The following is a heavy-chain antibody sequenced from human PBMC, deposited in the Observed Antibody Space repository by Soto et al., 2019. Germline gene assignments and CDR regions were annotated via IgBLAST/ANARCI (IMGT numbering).Heavy chain of an antibody. V-gene: IGHV4-34*01. CDR3: ARDQNGSGNYYTRYFDY. CDR1: GGSFSGYY. D-gene: IGHD3-10*01. J-gene: IGHJ4*02. Sequence: SXTLSLTCAVYGGSFSGYYWSWIRQPPGKGLEWIGDINHSGSTYYNPSLKSRVTISVDKSKNQFSLNLSSVTAADTAVYYCARDQNGSGNYYTRYFDYWGQGTLVTXSS. CDR2: INHSGST.